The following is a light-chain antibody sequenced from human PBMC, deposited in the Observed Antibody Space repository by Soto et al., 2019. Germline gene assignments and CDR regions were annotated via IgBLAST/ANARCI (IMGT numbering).Light chain of an antibody. CDR1: QSVSSSY. CDR2: GAS. J-gene: IGKJ1*01. Sequence: EIVLTQSPGTLSLSPGERATLSCRASQSVSSSYLSWYQQKPGQAPRLLIYGASSRATGIPDRFSGSGSGTDFTLTISRLEPEDFAVYYCQQYCSSLPWTFGQGTKVEIK. CDR3: QQYCSSLPWT. V-gene: IGKV3-20*01.